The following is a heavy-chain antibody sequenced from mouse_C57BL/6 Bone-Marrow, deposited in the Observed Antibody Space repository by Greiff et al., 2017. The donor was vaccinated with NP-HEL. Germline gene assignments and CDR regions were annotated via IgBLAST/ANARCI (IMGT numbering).Heavy chain of an antibody. V-gene: IGHV5-4*01. J-gene: IGHJ1*03. CDR1: GFTFSSYA. D-gene: IGHD1-1*01. CDR2: ISDGGSYT. CDR3: ARDQEGYYYWYFDV. Sequence: EVKVVESGGGLVKPGGSLKLSCAASGFTFSSYAMSWVRQTPEKRLEWVATISDGGSYTYYPDNVKGRFTISRDNAKNNLYLQMRHLKSEDTAMYYCARDQEGYYYWYFDVWGTGTTVTVSS.